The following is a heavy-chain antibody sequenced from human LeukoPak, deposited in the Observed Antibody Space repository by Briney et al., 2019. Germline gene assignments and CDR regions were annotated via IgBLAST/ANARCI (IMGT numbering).Heavy chain of an antibody. CDR3: ATHYDFWSGYLDY. D-gene: IGHD3-3*01. Sequence: ASVKVSCKASGGTFSSYAISWVRQAPGQGLEWMGGIIPIFGTANYAQKFRGRVTITTDESTSTAYMELSSLRSEDTAVYYCATHYDFWSGYLDYWGQGTLVTVSS. J-gene: IGHJ4*02. CDR2: IIPIFGTA. V-gene: IGHV1-69*05. CDR1: GGTFSSYA.